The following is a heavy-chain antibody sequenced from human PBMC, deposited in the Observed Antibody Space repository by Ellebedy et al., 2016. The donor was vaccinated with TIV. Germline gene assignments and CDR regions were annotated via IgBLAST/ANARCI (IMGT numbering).Heavy chain of an antibody. CDR3: ARDTEATTGGRDYNYYGMDV. V-gene: IGHV4-4*07. J-gene: IGHJ6*02. Sequence: PSETLSLTCTVSGGSIVSYFWSWIRQPAGKGLEWIGYLSSNGATIYNPSLKSRVTMSLDTSENQFSLQLSSVTAADTAVYYCARDTEATTGGRDYNYYGMDVWGQGTTVTVSS. CDR2: LSSNGAT. CDR1: GGSIVSYF. D-gene: IGHD4-23*01.